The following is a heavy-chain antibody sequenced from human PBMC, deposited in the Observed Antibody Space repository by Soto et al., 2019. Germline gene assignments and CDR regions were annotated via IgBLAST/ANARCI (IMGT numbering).Heavy chain of an antibody. V-gene: IGHV4-39*01. Sequence: SLTCTVSGGSISSSSYYWGWIRQPPGKGLEWIGSIYYSGSTYYNPSLKSRVTISVDTSKNQFSLKLSSVTAADTAVYYCARPVYDYIWGSSPTGYMDVWGKGTTVTVSS. J-gene: IGHJ6*03. CDR3: ARPVYDYIWGSSPTGYMDV. D-gene: IGHD3-16*01. CDR2: IYYSGST. CDR1: GGSISSSSYY.